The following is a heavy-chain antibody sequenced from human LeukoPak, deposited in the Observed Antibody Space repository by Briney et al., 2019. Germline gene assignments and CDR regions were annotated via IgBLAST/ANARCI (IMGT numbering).Heavy chain of an antibody. CDR2: INHSGST. D-gene: IGHD2-8*02. J-gene: IGHJ4*02. CDR1: GGSISRTSYY. Sequence: PSETLSLTCTVSGGSISRTSYYWSWIRQPPGKGLEWIGEINHSGSTNYNPSLKSRVTISVDTSKNQFSLKLSSVTAADTAVYYCARQKKIVLVVYAIGYYFDYWGQGTLVTVSS. CDR3: ARQKKIVLVVYAIGYYFDY. V-gene: IGHV4-39*07.